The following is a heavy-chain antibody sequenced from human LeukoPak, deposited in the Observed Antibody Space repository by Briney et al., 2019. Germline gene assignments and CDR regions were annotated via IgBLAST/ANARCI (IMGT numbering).Heavy chain of an antibody. CDR1: GGSFSGYY. Sequence: SETLSLTCAVYGGSFSGYYWSWIRQPPGKGLEWIGGINHSGSTNYNPSLKSRVTISVDTSKNQFSLKLSSVTAADTAVYYCAREYCTNGVCSPVGYWGQGTLVTVSS. V-gene: IGHV4-34*01. J-gene: IGHJ4*02. CDR2: INHSGST. D-gene: IGHD2-8*01. CDR3: AREYCTNGVCSPVGY.